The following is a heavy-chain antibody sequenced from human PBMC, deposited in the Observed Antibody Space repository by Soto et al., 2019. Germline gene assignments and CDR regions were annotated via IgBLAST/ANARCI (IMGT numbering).Heavy chain of an antibody. CDR1: GGSISTSVHY. CDR2: IYNNGDT. D-gene: IGHD1-1*01. Sequence: SETLSLTCTVSGGSISTSVHYWAWIRQPPGKGLEWMGTIYNNGDTYYNSSLKGQITMFVDTSKNVFSLRLTSVTALDTAVYYCARLQRPGTFDYWDLGTLVTVSS. V-gene: IGHV4-39*01. CDR3: ARLQRPGTFDY. J-gene: IGHJ4*02.